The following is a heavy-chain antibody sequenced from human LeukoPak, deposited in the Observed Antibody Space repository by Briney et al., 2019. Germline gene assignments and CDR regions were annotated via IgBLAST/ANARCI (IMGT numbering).Heavy chain of an antibody. CDR2: ISGSGGST. CDR1: GFSFSSYA. Sequence: GGSLRLSCAASGFSFSSYAMNWVRQAPGKGLEWVSAISGSGGSTYYADSVKGRVTLSRDNSKNTWYLQMNSLRAEDTAVYYFAKCVAVGARPDYWGQGANVTVSS. CDR3: AKCVAVGARPDY. V-gene: IGHV3-23*01. J-gene: IGHJ4*02. D-gene: IGHD2-2*01.